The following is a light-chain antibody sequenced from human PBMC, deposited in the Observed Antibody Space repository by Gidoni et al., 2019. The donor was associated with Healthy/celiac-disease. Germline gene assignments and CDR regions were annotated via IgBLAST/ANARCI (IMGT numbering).Light chain of an antibody. J-gene: IGKJ2*01. CDR2: GAS. V-gene: IGKV3-15*01. Sequence: EIVMTKSPANLSVSPGERATLSCRASQRVSSNLAWYQQKPGQAPRLLIYGASTRATGIPARFSGSGSGTEFTLTISSLQSEDFAVYYCQQYNNWPPEYTFGQGTKLEIK. CDR1: QRVSSN. CDR3: QQYNNWPPEYT.